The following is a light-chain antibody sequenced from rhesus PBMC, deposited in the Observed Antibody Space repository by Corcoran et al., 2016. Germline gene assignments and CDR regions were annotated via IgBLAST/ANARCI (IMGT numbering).Light chain of an antibody. J-gene: IGKJ3*01. Sequence: DIQMTQSPSSLSASVGDRVTITCRASQGISSYLAWYQQKPGKAPKPLIYYASNLESGVPSRFSGSGCGTEFTLTISSLQPEDFGTYYCQQYNGVPFTFGPGTNLDIK. CDR3: QQYNGVPFT. V-gene: IGKV1-37*01. CDR2: YAS. CDR1: QGISSY.